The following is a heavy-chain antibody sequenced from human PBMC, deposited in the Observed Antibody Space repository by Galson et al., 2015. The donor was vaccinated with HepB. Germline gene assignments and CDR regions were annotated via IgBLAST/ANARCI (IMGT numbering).Heavy chain of an antibody. CDR2: IWFDGTNQ. CDR3: AREAHIAVAAFDS. Sequence: SLRLSCAASGFTFTGFGMHWVRQAPGKGLEWVALIWFDGTNQYYADSVKGRFTISRDNSKNTLYLQMNSLRAEDTAVYYCAREAHIAVAAFDSWGQGTLVTVSS. D-gene: IGHD2-21*01. V-gene: IGHV3-33*01. J-gene: IGHJ4*02. CDR1: GFTFTGFG.